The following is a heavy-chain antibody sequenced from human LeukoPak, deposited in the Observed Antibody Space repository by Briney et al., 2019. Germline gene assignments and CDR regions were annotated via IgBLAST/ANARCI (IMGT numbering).Heavy chain of an antibody. CDR2: ISGSGDTT. D-gene: IGHD6-13*01. V-gene: IGHV3-23*01. CDR3: AKDRIAVAGTVDY. J-gene: IGHJ4*02. Sequence: GGSLRLSCAATGFTFSTYGMTWVRQAPGKGLEWVSGISGSGDTTYYADSVKGRFTISRDNSKNTLYLQMNSLRAEDTAIYYCAKDRIAVAGTVDYWGQGTLVTVSS. CDR1: GFTFSTYG.